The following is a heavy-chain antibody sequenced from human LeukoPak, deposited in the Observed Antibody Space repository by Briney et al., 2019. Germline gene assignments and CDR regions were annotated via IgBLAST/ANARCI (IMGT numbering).Heavy chain of an antibody. CDR3: ASSGIVVAGFFIR. CDR1: GGSFSGYY. J-gene: IGHJ4*02. CDR2: INHSGST. D-gene: IGHD6-19*01. Sequence: PSETLSLTCAVYGGSFSGYYWSWIRQPPGKGLEWIGEINHSGSTNYNPSLKSRVTISVDTSKNQFSLKLSSVTAADTAVYYCASSGIVVAGFFIRWGQGTLVTVSS. V-gene: IGHV4-34*01.